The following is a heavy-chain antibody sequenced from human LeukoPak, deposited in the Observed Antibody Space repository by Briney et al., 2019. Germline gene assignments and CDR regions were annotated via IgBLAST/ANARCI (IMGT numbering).Heavy chain of an antibody. CDR3: ARASEAVTNAFDI. V-gene: IGHV4-4*02. CDR2: VYHSGST. J-gene: IGHJ3*02. CDR1: GGSISSSNW. Sequence: SETLSLTCAVSGGSISSSNWWSWVRQPPGKGLEWIGEVYHSGSTNYNPSPKSRVTISVDRSKNQFSLKLSSVTAADTAVYYCARASEAVTNAFDIWGQGTMVTVSS. D-gene: IGHD4-17*01.